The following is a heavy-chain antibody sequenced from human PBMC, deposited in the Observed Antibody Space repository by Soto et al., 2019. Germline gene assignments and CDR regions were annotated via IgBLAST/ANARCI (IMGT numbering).Heavy chain of an antibody. CDR1: GYTFTGYY. J-gene: IGHJ4*02. Sequence: QVQLVQSGAEVKKPGASVKVSCKASGYTFTGYYMHWVRQAPGQGLERMGWINPNSGGTNDAQKFQGRVTMNRDTSISTAYFDLSRLRSDDTAVYYWARDDYGGNSGVFGDSWGQGTLGTVSS. CDR3: ARDDYGGNSGVFGDS. D-gene: IGHD4-17*01. CDR2: INPNSGGT. V-gene: IGHV1-2*02.